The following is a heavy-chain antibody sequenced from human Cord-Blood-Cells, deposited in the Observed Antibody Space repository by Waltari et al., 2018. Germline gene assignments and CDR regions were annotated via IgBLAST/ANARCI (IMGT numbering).Heavy chain of an antibody. Sequence: QVQLQQWGAGLLKPSETLSLTCAVYGGSFSGYYWSWIRQPPGKGLEWIGEINHSGSNNYNPSLKSRVTISVDTSKNQFSLKLSSVTAADTAVYYCASRTSGGVIIPFDYWGQGTLVTVSS. CDR2: INHSGSN. CDR3: ASRTSGGVIIPFDY. V-gene: IGHV4-34*01. J-gene: IGHJ4*02. CDR1: GGSFSGYY. D-gene: IGHD3-10*01.